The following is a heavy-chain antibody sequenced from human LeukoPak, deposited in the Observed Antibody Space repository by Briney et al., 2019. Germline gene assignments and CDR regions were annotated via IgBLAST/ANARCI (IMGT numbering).Heavy chain of an antibody. J-gene: IGHJ6*02. CDR2: ISGSGGST. CDR3: AKGGRLRYFDDRVGYYGMDV. CDR1: GFTFSSYA. Sequence: GGSLRLSCAASGFTFSSYAMTWVRQASGKGLEWVSAISGSGGSTYYADSVKGRFTISRDNSRNTLYLQMNSLRAEDTAVYYCAKGGRLRYFDDRVGYYGMDVWGQGTTVTVSS. V-gene: IGHV3-23*01. D-gene: IGHD3-9*01.